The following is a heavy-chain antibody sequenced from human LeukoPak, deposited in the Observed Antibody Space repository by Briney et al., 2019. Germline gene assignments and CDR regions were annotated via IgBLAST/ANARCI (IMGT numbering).Heavy chain of an antibody. CDR2: ISSDGSRK. J-gene: IGHJ4*02. CDR1: GFTFSNYD. D-gene: IGHD3-9*01. V-gene: IGHV3-30*03. Sequence: GGSLRLSCAASGFTFSNYDMHWVRQAPGKGLEWVAVISSDGSRKYYPDSVKGRFTISRDNSKNTLYLQMNSLRAEDTAVYYCATLHFDWLFDYWGQGTLVTVSS. CDR3: ATLHFDWLFDY.